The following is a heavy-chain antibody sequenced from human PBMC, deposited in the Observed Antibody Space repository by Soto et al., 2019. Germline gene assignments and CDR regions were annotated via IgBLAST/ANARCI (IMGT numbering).Heavy chain of an antibody. CDR3: AKEFGTGVYSFAAFDD. CDR2: IPYDGSEK. J-gene: IGHJ3*01. D-gene: IGHD5-18*01. Sequence: QVQLVESGGGVVQPGTSVRLSCAASGFTFSTYGMHWLRQPPGEGLEWLAVIPYDGSEKYYADSVKGRITISRDNSKYTLFLEMKSLRPYDTAVYYCAKEFGTGVYSFAAFDDWGQGTLLSVSS. CDR1: GFTFSTYG. V-gene: IGHV3-30*18.